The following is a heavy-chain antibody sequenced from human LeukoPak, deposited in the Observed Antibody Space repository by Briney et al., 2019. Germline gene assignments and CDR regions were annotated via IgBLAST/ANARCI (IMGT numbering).Heavy chain of an antibody. D-gene: IGHD3-22*01. J-gene: IGHJ4*02. CDR2: IYYSGST. Sequence: SETLSLTCSVSGDSISSSNYYWGWIRQPPGKGLEWIGYIYYSGSTYYNPSLKSRITISVDTSKNQFSLKLSSVTAADTAVYYCIRVDGDVYDSSGYFHYWGQGTLVTVSS. V-gene: IGHV4-30-4*08. CDR3: IRVDGDVYDSSGYFHY. CDR1: GDSISSSNYY.